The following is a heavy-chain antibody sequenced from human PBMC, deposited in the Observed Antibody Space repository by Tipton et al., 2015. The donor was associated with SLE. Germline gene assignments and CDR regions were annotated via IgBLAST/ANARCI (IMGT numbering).Heavy chain of an antibody. V-gene: IGHV3-66*02. CDR3: ASGELSYFDL. J-gene: IGHJ2*01. D-gene: IGHD1-26*01. Sequence: SLRLSCAASGFTVSSNYMSWVRQAPGKGLEWVSVIYSGGSTYYADSVKGRFTISRDNSKKTLYLQMNTLRAEDTAVYYCASGELSYFDLWGRGTLVTVSS. CDR2: IYSGGST. CDR1: GFTVSSNY.